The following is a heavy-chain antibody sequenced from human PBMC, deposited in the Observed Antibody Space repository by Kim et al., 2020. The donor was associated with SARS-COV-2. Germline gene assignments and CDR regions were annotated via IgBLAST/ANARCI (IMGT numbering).Heavy chain of an antibody. CDR3: ALNPTHREYYSNYVKHF. J-gene: IGHJ4*02. V-gene: IGHV3-30-3*01. CDR2: ISYDGSNK. Sequence: GGSLRLSWAASGFTFSSYAMHWVRQAPGKGLEWVAVISYDGSNKYYADSVKGRFTISRDNSKNTLYLQMNSLRAEDTAVYYCALNPTHREYYSNYVKHFCGQGTLVTVSS. CDR1: GFTFSSYA. D-gene: IGHD4-4*01.